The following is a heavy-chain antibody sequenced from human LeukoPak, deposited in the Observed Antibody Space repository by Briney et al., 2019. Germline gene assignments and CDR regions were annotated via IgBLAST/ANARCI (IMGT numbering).Heavy chain of an antibody. CDR3: ARGHYYDSSGFYVY. J-gene: IGHJ4*02. V-gene: IGHV3-74*01. D-gene: IGHD3-22*01. CDR2: INTDGSST. Sequence: SGGSLRLSCAASGFTFSNYWMHWVRQAPGKGLVWVSRINTDGSSTSYADSVKGRFTISRDNAKNTLYLQMNSLRAEDTAVYYCARGHYYDSSGFYVYWGQGTLVTVSS. CDR1: GFTFSNYW.